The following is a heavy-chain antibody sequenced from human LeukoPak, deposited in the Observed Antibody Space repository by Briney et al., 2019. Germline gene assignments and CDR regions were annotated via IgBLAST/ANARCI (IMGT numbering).Heavy chain of an antibody. Sequence: SETLSLTCAVSGGSINNYFWSWIRQPQGKGLEWIGYISYSGSTNYNPSLKSRVPISVDTSKYQFSLKLNSVTTADTAVYYCARDNYGGVTKFDPWGQGALVTVSS. D-gene: IGHD3-16*01. CDR3: ARDNYGGVTKFDP. CDR1: GGSINNYF. J-gene: IGHJ5*02. CDR2: ISYSGST. V-gene: IGHV4-59*01.